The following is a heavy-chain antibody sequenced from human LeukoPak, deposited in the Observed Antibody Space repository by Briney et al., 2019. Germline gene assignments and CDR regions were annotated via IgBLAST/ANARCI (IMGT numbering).Heavy chain of an antibody. CDR1: GYTFTGYY. J-gene: IGHJ4*02. V-gene: IGHV1-2*02. CDR2: INPNSGGT. Sequence: ASVKVSCKASGYTFTGYYMHWVRQAPGQGLEWMGWINPNSGGTNYAQKFQGRVTMTRDTSISTAYMELSRLRSDDTAVYYCARDDISSTVTTTDWGQGTLVTVSS. CDR3: ARDDISSTVTTTD. D-gene: IGHD4-17*01.